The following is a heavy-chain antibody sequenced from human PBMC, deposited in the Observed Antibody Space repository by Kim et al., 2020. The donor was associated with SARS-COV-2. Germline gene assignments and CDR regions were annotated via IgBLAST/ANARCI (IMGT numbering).Heavy chain of an antibody. Sequence: GGSLRLSCAASGFIFSSYGMSWVRQAPGKGLDWVAALTDSRGTTHYADSVKGRFTISRDNPNNILYLQMSSLRVEDTAVYYCAKHWGSGTYYNFLDYWGQGTLVTVSS. CDR2: LTDSRGTT. J-gene: IGHJ4*02. V-gene: IGHV3-23*01. D-gene: IGHD3-10*01. CDR3: AKHWGSGTYYNFLDY. CDR1: GFIFSSYG.